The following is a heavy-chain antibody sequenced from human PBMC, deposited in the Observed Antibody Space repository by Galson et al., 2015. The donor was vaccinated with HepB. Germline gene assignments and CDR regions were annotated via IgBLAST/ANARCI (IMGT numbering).Heavy chain of an antibody. CDR2: IYSGGST. V-gene: IGHV3-66*01. Sequence: SLRLSCAASGFTFSSNYMSWVRQAPGKGLEWVSVIYSGGSTYYADSVKGRFTISRDNSKNTLYLQMNSLRAEDTAVYYCARDKVTGGAAAGFFDYWGQGTLVTVSS. J-gene: IGHJ4*02. D-gene: IGHD6-13*01. CDR1: GFTFSSNY. CDR3: ARDKVTGGAAAGFFDY.